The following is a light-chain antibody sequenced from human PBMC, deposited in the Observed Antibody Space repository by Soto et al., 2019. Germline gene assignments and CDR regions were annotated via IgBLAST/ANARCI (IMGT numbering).Light chain of an antibody. CDR3: QSHDSSLSGRV. V-gene: IGLV1-40*01. CDR2: GNS. CDR1: SSNIGAGYD. Sequence: QSVLTQPPSVSGAPGQRVTISCTGSSSNIGAGYDVHWYQQLPGTAPKLLIYGNSNRPSGVPDRFSGSKSGTSASLAITGLQAEDEADYYCQSHDSSLSGRVFGGGTKATVL. J-gene: IGLJ3*02.